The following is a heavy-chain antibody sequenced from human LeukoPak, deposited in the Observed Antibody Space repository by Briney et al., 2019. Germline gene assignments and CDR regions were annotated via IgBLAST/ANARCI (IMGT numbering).Heavy chain of an antibody. J-gene: IGHJ4*02. CDR1: GGSFSGYY. D-gene: IGHD4-11*01. Sequence: PSETLSLTCAVYGGSFSGYYWSWIRQPPGKGLEWIGEINHSGSTNYNPALKRRVTISVDTSKNQFSLKLSSVTAADTAVYYRARYRVEALGLFDYWGQGTLVTVSS. V-gene: IGHV4-34*01. CDR2: INHSGST. CDR3: ARYRVEALGLFDY.